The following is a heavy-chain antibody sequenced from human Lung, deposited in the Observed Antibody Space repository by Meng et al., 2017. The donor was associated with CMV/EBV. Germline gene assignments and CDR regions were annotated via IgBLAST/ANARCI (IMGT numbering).Heavy chain of an antibody. J-gene: IGHJ4*02. V-gene: IGHV3-21*01. D-gene: IGHD2-2*01. Sequence: SCAASGFTFSSYSMNWVRQAPGKGLEWVSSISSSSSYIYYADSVKGRFTISRDNAKNSLYLQMNSLRAEDTAVYYCARDVVRYCSSTSCYAPPKQQLVEYDYWGQGXLVTVSS. CDR3: ARDVVRYCSSTSCYAPPKQQLVEYDY. CDR2: ISSSSSYI. CDR1: GFTFSSYS.